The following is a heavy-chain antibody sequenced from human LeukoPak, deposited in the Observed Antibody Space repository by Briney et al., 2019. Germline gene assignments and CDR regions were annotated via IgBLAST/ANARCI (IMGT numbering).Heavy chain of an antibody. Sequence: PGGSLSLSCAASGFTFSSYSMNWVRQAPGKGLERIGSIFYSGSTYYNPSLKSRVTISVDSSKKQFSLRLTSVTAADTAVYYCASGLGYCGSTSCYYYYGMNVWGQGTTVTVSS. CDR2: IFYSGST. J-gene: IGHJ6*02. CDR3: ASGLGYCGSTSCYYYYGMNV. CDR1: GFTFSSYS. V-gene: IGHV4-39*07. D-gene: IGHD2-2*01.